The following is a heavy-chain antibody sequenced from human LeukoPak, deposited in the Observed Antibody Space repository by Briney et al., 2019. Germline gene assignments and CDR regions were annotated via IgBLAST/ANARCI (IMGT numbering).Heavy chain of an antibody. V-gene: IGHV3-53*01. CDR1: GFTVSSNS. J-gene: IGHJ4*02. D-gene: IGHD3-10*01. CDR3: AKDYRMVRGVIGY. Sequence: QPGGSLRLSCTVSGFTVSSNSMSWVRQAPGKGLEWVSFIYSDNTHYSDSVKGRFTISRDNSKNTLYLQMNSLRAEDTAVYYCAKDYRMVRGVIGYWGQGTLVTVSS. CDR2: IYSDNT.